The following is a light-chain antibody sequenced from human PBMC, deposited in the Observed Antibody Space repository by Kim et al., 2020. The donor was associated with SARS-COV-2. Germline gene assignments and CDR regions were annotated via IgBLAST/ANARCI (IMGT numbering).Light chain of an antibody. CDR3: QQLNSYSLT. CDR2: AAS. J-gene: IGKJ4*01. Sequence: ASVGDSVTITCRASQGMRNSLAWYQQKPGKVPKLRIYAASTLQSGVPLRFSGSGSGTDFTLTISSLQPEDFATYYCQQLNSYSLTFGGGTKVDIK. V-gene: IGKV1-9*01. CDR1: QGMRNS.